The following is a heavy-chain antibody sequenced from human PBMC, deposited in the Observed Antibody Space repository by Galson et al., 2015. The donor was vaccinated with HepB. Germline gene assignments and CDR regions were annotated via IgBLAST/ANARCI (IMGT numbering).Heavy chain of an antibody. CDR2: IIPIFGTA. D-gene: IGHD3-22*01. CDR3: ARDRGGHYYDSSGYYNYWYFDL. Sequence: SVKVSCKASGGTFSSYAISWVRQAPGQGLEWMGGIIPIFGTANYAQKFQGRVTITADESTSTAYMELSSLRSEDTAVYYCARDRGGHYYDSSGYYNYWYFDLWGRGTLVTVSS. CDR1: GGTFSSYA. J-gene: IGHJ2*01. V-gene: IGHV1-69*13.